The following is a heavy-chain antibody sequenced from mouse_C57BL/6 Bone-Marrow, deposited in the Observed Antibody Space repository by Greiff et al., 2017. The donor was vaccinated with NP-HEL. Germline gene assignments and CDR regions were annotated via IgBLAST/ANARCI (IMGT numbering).Heavy chain of an antibody. CDR1: GYTFTSYW. V-gene: IGHV1-69*01. Sequence: QVQLQQPGAELVMPGASVKLSCKASGYTFTSYWMHWVKQRPGQGLEWIGEIDPSDSYTIYNQKFKGKSTLTVDKSSSTAYMQLSSLTSEDAAVYYCARKGNNDYGELAYWGQGTLVTVSA. CDR2: IDPSDSYT. CDR3: ARKGNNDYGELAY. J-gene: IGHJ3*01. D-gene: IGHD2-4*01.